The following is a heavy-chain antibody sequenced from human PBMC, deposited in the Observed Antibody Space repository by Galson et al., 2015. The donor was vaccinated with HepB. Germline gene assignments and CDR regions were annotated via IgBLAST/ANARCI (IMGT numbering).Heavy chain of an antibody. D-gene: IGHD3-3*01. CDR3: AKSSGSGEAEYFQH. CDR1: GFTFSSYA. Sequence: SLRLSCAASGFTFSSYAMSWVRQAPGKGLEWVSAISGSGGSTYYADSVKGRFAISRDNSKNTLYLQMNSLRAEDTAVYYCAKSSGSGEAEYFQHWGQGTLVTVS. J-gene: IGHJ1*01. CDR2: ISGSGGST. V-gene: IGHV3-23*01.